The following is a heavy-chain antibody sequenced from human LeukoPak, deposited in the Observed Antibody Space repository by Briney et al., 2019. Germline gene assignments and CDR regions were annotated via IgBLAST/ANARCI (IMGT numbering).Heavy chain of an antibody. CDR1: GGSFSGYY. CDR2: INHSGST. D-gene: IGHD3-22*01. J-gene: IGHJ4*02. CDR3: ARGLGSYDPRTEDYFDY. V-gene: IGHV4-34*01. Sequence: SETLSLTCAVYGGSFSGYYWSWIRQPPGKGLEWIGEINHSGSTNYNPSLKSRVTISVDTSKNQFSLKLSSVTAADTAVYYCARGLGSYDPRTEDYFDYWGQGTLVTVPS.